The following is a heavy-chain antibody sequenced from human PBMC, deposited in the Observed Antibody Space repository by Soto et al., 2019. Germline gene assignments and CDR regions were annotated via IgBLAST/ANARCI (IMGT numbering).Heavy chain of an antibody. Sequence: GGSLRLSCAASGFTFSSYAMSWVRQAPGKGLEWVSAISGSGGSTYYADSGKGRFTISRDNSKNTLYLQMNSLRAEDTAVYYCAKVPGGLLWFGESYFDYWGQGTLVTVSS. V-gene: IGHV3-23*01. CDR3: AKVPGGLLWFGESYFDY. J-gene: IGHJ4*02. D-gene: IGHD3-10*01. CDR1: GFTFSSYA. CDR2: ISGSGGST.